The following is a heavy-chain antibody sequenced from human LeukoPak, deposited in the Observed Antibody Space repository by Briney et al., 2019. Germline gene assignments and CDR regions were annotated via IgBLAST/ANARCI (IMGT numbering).Heavy chain of an antibody. CDR1: GGSFSGYY. CDR2: IYHSGST. D-gene: IGHD2-15*01. CDR3: ARRPHPTAALAGGSFDI. V-gene: IGHV4-34*01. J-gene: IGHJ3*02. Sequence: SETLSLTCAVYGGSFSGYYWSWIRQPPGKGLEWIGSIYHSGSTYYNPSLKSRVTISVDTSKNQFSLKLSSVTAADTAVYYCARRPHPTAALAGGSFDIWGQGTMVTVSS.